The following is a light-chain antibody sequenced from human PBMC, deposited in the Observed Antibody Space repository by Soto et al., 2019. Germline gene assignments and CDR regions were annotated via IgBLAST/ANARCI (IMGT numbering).Light chain of an antibody. CDR3: HQYGSSPWT. Sequence: EIVLTQSPGTLSLSPGERATLSCRASQSGFSFYLAWFQQKPGQAPRLLIYGASTRATGIPDRFSGSGFGTDFTLTISRLEPEDFAVYYCHQYGSSPWTLGQGTKVEIK. J-gene: IGKJ1*01. CDR2: GAS. CDR1: QSGFSFY. V-gene: IGKV3-20*01.